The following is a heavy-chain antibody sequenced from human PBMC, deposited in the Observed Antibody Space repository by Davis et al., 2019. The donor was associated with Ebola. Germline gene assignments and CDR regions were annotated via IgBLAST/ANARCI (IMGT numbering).Heavy chain of an antibody. D-gene: IGHD2-2*01. CDR2: IYYSGST. V-gene: IGHV4-31*03. CDR1: GGSISSGGYY. Sequence: SETLSLTCTVSGGSISSGGYYWSWIRQHPGKGLEWIGYIYYSGSTYYNPSLKSRVTISVDTSKNQFSLKLSSVTAADTAVYYCARAGYIVVVPAAALPTPHYYYMDVWGKGTTVTVSS. CDR3: ARAGYIVVVPAAALPTPHYYYMDV. J-gene: IGHJ6*03.